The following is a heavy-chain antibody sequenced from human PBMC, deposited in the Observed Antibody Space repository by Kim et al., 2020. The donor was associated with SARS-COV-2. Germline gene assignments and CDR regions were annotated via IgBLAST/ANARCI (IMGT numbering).Heavy chain of an antibody. J-gene: IGHJ6*02. V-gene: IGHV3-33*01. D-gene: IGHD5-12*01. CDR3: ARDILPHIVATISLYYYYGMDV. Sequence: GGSLRLSCAASGFTFSSYGMHWVRQAPGKGLEWVAVIWYDGSNKYYADSVKGRFTISRDNSKNTLYLQMNSLRAEDTAVYYCARDILPHIVATISLYYYYGMDVWGQGTTVTVSS. CDR2: IWYDGSNK. CDR1: GFTFSSYG.